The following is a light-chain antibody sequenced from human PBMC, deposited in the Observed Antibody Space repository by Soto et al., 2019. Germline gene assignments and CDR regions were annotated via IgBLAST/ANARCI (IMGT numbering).Light chain of an antibody. J-gene: IGKJ4*01. V-gene: IGKV3-11*01. CDR3: QQRTNWPLGLT. CDR2: DAS. Sequence: EIVLTQSPVTLSLSPGERATLSCRASRSVSGYLAWYQQKPGQAPRLLIYDASNRATGIPARFSGSGSGTDFTLTISSLEPEDFAVYYCQQRTNWPLGLTFGGGTKVEIK. CDR1: RSVSGY.